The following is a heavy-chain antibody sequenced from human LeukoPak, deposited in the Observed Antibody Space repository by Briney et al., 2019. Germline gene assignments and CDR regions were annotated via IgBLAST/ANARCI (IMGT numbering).Heavy chain of an antibody. J-gene: IGHJ4*02. V-gene: IGHV3-30*02. CDR2: IRYDGSDK. Sequence: GGSLRLSCAASGFTFSTYGMHWVRQAPGKGLEWVAFIRYDGSDKYYADSVKGRFTISRDNSKNTLYLQMNSLRAEDTALYYCAKGTSGYFRLLDYWGQGTLVTVSS. CDR3: AKGTSGYFRLLDY. CDR1: GFTFSTYG. D-gene: IGHD3-22*01.